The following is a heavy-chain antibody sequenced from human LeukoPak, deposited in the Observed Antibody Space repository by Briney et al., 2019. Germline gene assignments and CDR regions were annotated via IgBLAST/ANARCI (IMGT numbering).Heavy chain of an antibody. CDR2: INHSGST. Sequence: PSETLSLTCAVYGGSFSGYYWSWIRQPPGKGLEWIGEINHSGSTNYNPSLKSRVTISVDTSKNRFSLKLSSATAADTAVYYCARGLISRYYDYWGQGTLVTVSS. CDR1: GGSFSGYY. V-gene: IGHV4-34*01. CDR3: ARGLISRYYDY. J-gene: IGHJ4*02. D-gene: IGHD2-21*01.